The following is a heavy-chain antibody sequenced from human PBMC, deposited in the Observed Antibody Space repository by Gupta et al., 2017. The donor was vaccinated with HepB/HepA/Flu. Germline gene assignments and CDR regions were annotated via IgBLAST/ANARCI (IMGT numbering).Heavy chain of an antibody. CDR2: ISYDGSNK. V-gene: IGHV3-30-3*01. D-gene: IGHD3-10*01. Sequence: QVQLVESGGGVVQPGRSLRLSCAASGFTFSSYAMHWVRQAPGKGLEWVAVISYDGSNKYYAESVKGRFTISRDNSKNTLYLQMNSLRAEDTAVYYCARHGRLITRVRGVPLGDYWGQGTLVTVSS. J-gene: IGHJ4*02. CDR1: GFTFSSYA. CDR3: ARHGRLITRVRGVPLGDY.